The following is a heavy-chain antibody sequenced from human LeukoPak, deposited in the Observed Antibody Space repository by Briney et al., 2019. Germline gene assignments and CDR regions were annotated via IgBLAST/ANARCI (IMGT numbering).Heavy chain of an antibody. V-gene: IGHV4-34*01. CDR1: GGSISSYY. CDR3: ARGSHIVVVTATLY. J-gene: IGHJ4*02. CDR2: INHSGST. Sequence: SETLSLTCTVSGGSISSYYWSWIRQPPGKGLEWIGEINHSGSTNYNPSLKSRVTISVDTSKNQFSLKLSSVTAADTAVYYCARGSHIVVVTATLYWGQGTLVTVSS. D-gene: IGHD2-21*02.